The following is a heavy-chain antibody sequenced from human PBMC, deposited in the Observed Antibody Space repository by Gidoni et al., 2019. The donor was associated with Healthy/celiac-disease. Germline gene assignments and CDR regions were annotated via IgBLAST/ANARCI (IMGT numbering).Heavy chain of an antibody. J-gene: IGHJ1*01. D-gene: IGHD2-8*01. CDR1: GFTVSSNY. CDR2: IYSGGST. Sequence: EVQLVETGGGLIQPGGSLRLSCAASGFTVSSNYMSWVRQAPGKGLEWVSVIYSGGSTYYADSVKGRFTISRDNSKNTLYLQMNSLRAEDTAVYYCASHPNGLEYFQHWGQGTLVTVSS. CDR3: ASHPNGLEYFQH. V-gene: IGHV3-53*02.